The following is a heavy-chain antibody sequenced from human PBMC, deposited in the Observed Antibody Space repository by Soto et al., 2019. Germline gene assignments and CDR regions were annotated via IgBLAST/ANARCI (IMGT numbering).Heavy chain of an antibody. J-gene: IGHJ4*02. D-gene: IGHD6-19*01. Sequence: PSETLSLTCAVYGGSFSGYYWNWIRQPPGKGLEWIGEINHSGSTNYNPSLKSRVTISVDTSKNQFSLKLSSVTAADTAVYYCARKGIAVAGAVYWGQGTLVTVS. CDR3: ARKGIAVAGAVY. V-gene: IGHV4-34*01. CDR1: GGSFSGYY. CDR2: INHSGST.